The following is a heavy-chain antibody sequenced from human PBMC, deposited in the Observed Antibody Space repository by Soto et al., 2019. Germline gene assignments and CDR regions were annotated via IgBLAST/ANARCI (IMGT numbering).Heavy chain of an antibody. CDR2: IDPSDSYT. CDR3: ARETYYDFWSGYPDSYYYGMDV. J-gene: IGHJ6*02. CDR1: GYIFTSYW. V-gene: IGHV5-10-1*01. Sequence: GESLKISCNGSGYIFTSYWISWVRQMPGKGLEWMGRIDPSDSYTNYSPSFQGHVTISADKSISTAYLQWSSLKASDTAMYYCARETYYDFWSGYPDSYYYGMDVWGQGTTVTVSS. D-gene: IGHD3-3*01.